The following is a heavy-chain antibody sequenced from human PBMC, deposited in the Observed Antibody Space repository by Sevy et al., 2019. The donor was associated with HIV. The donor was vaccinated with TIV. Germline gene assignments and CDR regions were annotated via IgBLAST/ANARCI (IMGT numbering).Heavy chain of an antibody. Sequence: GGSLRLSCAASGFTFGDFWMTWVRQAPGKGLEWVANIKRDGSEKYYVPSVKGRFTISRDNAKSSLYLQMKRLGAEDTAVYYCARDCNSNTCLWGLDVWGQGTTVTVSS. J-gene: IGHJ6*02. V-gene: IGHV3-7*03. CDR3: ARDCNSNTCLWGLDV. CDR2: IKRDGSEK. CDR1: GFTFGDFW. D-gene: IGHD2-2*01.